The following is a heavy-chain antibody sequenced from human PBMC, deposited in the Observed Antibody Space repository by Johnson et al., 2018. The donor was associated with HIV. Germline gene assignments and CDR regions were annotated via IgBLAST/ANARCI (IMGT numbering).Heavy chain of an antibody. Sequence: QVQLVESGGGLVKPGRSLRLSCAASGFTFSDYYMSWIRQAPGKGLEWVSYISSSSSTIYYADSVKGRFTISRDNSKNTLYLQMNSLRAEDTAVYYCARVTMIVVVMQAYDIWGQGTMVTVAS. CDR3: ARVTMIVVVMQAYDI. CDR1: GFTFSDYY. V-gene: IGHV3-11*04. D-gene: IGHD3-22*01. J-gene: IGHJ3*02. CDR2: ISSSSSTI.